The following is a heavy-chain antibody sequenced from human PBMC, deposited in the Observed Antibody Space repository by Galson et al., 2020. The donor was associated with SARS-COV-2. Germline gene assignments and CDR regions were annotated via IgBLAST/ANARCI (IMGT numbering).Heavy chain of an antibody. CDR3: AKGRGSYYFGGSFDYMDV. D-gene: IGHD1-26*01. J-gene: IGHJ6*03. CDR1: GYTFTGYY. Sequence: GESLKISCKASGYTFTGYYMHWVRQAPGQGLEWMGWINPNSGGTNYAQKFQGRVTMTRDTSISTAYMELSRLRSDDTAVYYCAKGRGSYYFGGSFDYMDVWGKGTTVTVSS. CDR2: INPNSGGT. V-gene: IGHV1-2*02.